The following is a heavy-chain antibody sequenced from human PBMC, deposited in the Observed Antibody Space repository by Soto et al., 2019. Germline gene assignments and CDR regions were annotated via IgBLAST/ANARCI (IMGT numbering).Heavy chain of an antibody. CDR3: ATSIAAPHDAFDI. V-gene: IGHV1-69*02. J-gene: IGHJ3*02. D-gene: IGHD6-6*01. CDR2: IIPILGIA. CDR1: GGTFSSYT. Sequence: QVQLVQSGAEVKKPGSSVKVSCKASGGTFSSYTISWVRQAPGQGLEWMGRIIPILGIANYAQKFQGRVTITADKSTSTAYMELSSLRSEDTPVYYCATSIAAPHDAFDIWGQGTMVTVSS.